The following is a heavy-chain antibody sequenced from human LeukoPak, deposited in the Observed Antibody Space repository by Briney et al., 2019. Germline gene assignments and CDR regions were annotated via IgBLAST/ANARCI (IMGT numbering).Heavy chain of an antibody. CDR1: GFTFSSYG. Sequence: GGSLRLSCAASGFTFSSYGMHWVRQAPGKGLEWVAVISYDGSNKYYADSVKGRITISRYNSKNTLYLQMNSLRAEDTAVYYCAKGRQWLVSWGQGTLVSVSS. V-gene: IGHV3-30*18. CDR2: ISYDGSNK. J-gene: IGHJ4*02. CDR3: AKGRQWLVS. D-gene: IGHD6-19*01.